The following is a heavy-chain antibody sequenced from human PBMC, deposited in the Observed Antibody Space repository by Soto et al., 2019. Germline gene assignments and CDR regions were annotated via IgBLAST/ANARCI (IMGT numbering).Heavy chain of an antibody. CDR3: PKSDSRRWWGYLDF. CDR2: ISGSGGRP. CDR1: GFTFSSYA. J-gene: IGHJ4*02. V-gene: IGHV3-23*01. Sequence: PGGALRLSCAASGFTFSSYAMNWVRQAAGKGLEWVSSISGSGGRPKHADSVKGRFTISRDHSKNTLYLQMNSLRAEDTAVYYCPKSDSRRWWGYLDFRCQGALVTISS. D-gene: IGHD2-8*02.